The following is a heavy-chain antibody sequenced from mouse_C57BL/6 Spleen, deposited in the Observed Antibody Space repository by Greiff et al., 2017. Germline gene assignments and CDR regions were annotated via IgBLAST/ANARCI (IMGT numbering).Heavy chain of an antibody. CDR3: ARDHYYGSRDWYFDV. Sequence: EVQLVESGPGLVKPSQSLSLTCSVTGYSITSGYYWNWIRQFPGNKLEWMGYISYDGSNNYNPSLKNRISITRDTSKNQFFLKLNSVTTEDTATYYCARDHYYGSRDWYFDVWGTGTTVTVSS. D-gene: IGHD1-1*01. V-gene: IGHV3-6*01. J-gene: IGHJ1*03. CDR2: ISYDGSN. CDR1: GYSITSGYY.